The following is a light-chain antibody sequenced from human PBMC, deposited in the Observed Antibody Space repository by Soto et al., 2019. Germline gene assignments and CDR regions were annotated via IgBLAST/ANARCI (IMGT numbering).Light chain of an antibody. J-gene: IGKJ4*01. CDR3: QQARSFPLT. CDR1: EAISSW. V-gene: IGKV1-12*01. CDR2: SAS. Sequence: DIKMTQFPSSVSASVGDRVTIICRASEAISSWLAWYQQKPGRAPKLLIYSASSLQNGAPSRFTGSGSGTDFTLTITSLQPDNTAIYYCQQARSFPLTFGGGTKVEIK.